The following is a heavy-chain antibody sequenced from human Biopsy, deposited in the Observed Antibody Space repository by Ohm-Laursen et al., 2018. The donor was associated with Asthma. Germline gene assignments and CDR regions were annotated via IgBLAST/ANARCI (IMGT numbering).Heavy chain of an antibody. Sequence: SVKVSCKAPGGTFSNFAISWVRQAPGQGLEWLGGIMTVFGTKNYAQKFQGRVTITADESTSTAYMEVTSLRSEDTAIYYCARCQVGYSSGWSLLLKKIYYSGMDVWGQGTAVTVS. D-gene: IGHD6-19*01. CDR3: ARCQVGYSSGWSLLLKKIYYSGMDV. J-gene: IGHJ6*02. CDR2: IMTVFGTK. V-gene: IGHV1-69*13. CDR1: GGTFSNFA.